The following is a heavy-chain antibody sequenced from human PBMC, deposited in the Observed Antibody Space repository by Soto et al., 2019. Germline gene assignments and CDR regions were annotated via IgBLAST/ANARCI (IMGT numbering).Heavy chain of an antibody. CDR1: GFTVSSNY. D-gene: IGHD5-18*01. J-gene: IGHJ6*02. Sequence: GGSLRLSCAASGFTVSSNYMSWVRQAPGKGLEWVSVIYSGGSTYYADSVKGRFTISRDNSKNTLYLQMNSLRAEDTAVYYCARESYGYGNYYYGMDVRGQGTTVTVSS. V-gene: IGHV3-53*01. CDR3: ARESYGYGNYYYGMDV. CDR2: IYSGGST.